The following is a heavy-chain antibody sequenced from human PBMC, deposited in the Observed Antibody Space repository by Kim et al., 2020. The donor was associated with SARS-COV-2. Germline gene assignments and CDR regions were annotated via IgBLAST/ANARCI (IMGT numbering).Heavy chain of an antibody. J-gene: IGHJ1*01. D-gene: IGHD6-6*01. CDR2: ISGSGGST. CDR1: GFTFSSYD. CDR3: AKDLVPFWGQLVFGLTGPHYVHL. V-gene: IGHV3-23*01. Sequence: GGSLRLSCAASGFTFSSYDMSWVRQAPGKGLEWVSAISGSGGSTYYADSVKGRFTISRDNSKNTLYLQMNSLRAEDTAVYYCAKDLVPFWGQLVFGLTGPHYVHLWGQGPLVTVPS.